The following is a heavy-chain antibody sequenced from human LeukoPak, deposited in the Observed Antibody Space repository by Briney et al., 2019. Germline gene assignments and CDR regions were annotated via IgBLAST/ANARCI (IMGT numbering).Heavy chain of an antibody. J-gene: IGHJ5*02. CDR1: GYTFTGYY. D-gene: IGHD6-19*01. Sequence: GASVKVSCKASGYTFTGYYMHWVRQAPGQGLEWMGWINPNSGGTNYAQKFQGRVTMTRDTSISTAYMELSRLRSDDTAVYYCARDRKQWLVSDWFDPWGQGTLVTVSS. CDR3: ARDRKQWLVSDWFDP. V-gene: IGHV1-2*02. CDR2: INPNSGGT.